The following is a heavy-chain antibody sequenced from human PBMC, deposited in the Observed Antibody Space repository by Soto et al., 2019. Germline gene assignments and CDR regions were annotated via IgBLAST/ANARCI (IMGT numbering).Heavy chain of an antibody. D-gene: IGHD6-6*01. CDR1: GGTFSSYA. CDR3: ARQLLAARLYYGMDV. V-gene: IGHV1-69*13. J-gene: IGHJ6*02. Sequence: VKVSCKASGGTFSSYAISWVRQAPGQGLEWMGGIIPIFGTANYAQKFQGRVTITADESTSTAYMELSSLRSEDTAVYYCARQLLAARLYYGMDVWGQGTTVTVSS. CDR2: IIPIFGTA.